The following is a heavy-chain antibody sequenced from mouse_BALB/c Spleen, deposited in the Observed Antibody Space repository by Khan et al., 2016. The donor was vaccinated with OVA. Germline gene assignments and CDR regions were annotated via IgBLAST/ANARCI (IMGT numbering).Heavy chain of an antibody. CDR2: ISTGGST. J-gene: IGHJ1*01. V-gene: IGHV5-6-5*01. Sequence: EVELVESGGGLVKSGGSLELSCAASGLTFSIYAMSWVRQTPEKRLEWVASISTGGSTYYVHSVKGRFTISRDNARNMLYLRMSRLRSEDTAMYYCSRGDYHGRGYFDVWGAGTLVTVSS. D-gene: IGHD1-2*01. CDR1: GLTFSIYA. CDR3: SRGDYHGRGYFDV.